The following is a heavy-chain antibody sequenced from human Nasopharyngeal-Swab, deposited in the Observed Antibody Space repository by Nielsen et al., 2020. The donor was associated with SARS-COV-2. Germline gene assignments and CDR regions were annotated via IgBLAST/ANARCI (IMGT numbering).Heavy chain of an antibody. J-gene: IGHJ4*02. CDR1: GFTFSSYM. V-gene: IGHV3-21*01. CDR3: ARDPPHFQPLYYFDY. Sequence: GESLKISCAASGFTFSSYMMNWVRQAPGKGLEWVSSISSSSSYIFYADSVKGRFTISRDNAKSSLYLQMNSLRAEDTAMYYCARDPPHFQPLYYFDYWGQGTLVTVSS. CDR2: ISSSSSYI. D-gene: IGHD2-2*01.